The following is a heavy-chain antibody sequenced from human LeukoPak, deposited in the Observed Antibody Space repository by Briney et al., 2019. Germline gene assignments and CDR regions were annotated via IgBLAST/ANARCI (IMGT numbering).Heavy chain of an antibody. CDR3: TRDPILGAPDYFDY. D-gene: IGHD1-26*01. CDR2: TSVDEGLK. CDR1: GFTFTNYV. V-gene: IGHV3-30*04. J-gene: IGHJ4*02. Sequence: PGRSLRLSCAASGFTFTNYVTHWVRQAPAKGLEWVAVTSVDEGLKFYGDSVKGRFTISRDNSKNTMYLQMNNLREEDTAVYYCTRDPILGAPDYFDYWGQGTLVTVSS.